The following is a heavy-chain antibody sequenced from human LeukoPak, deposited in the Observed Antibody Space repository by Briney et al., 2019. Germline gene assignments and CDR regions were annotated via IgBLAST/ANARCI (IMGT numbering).Heavy chain of an antibody. V-gene: IGHV1-18*04. D-gene: IGHD3-16*02. CDR1: GYTFTSYG. CDR3: AREAGDYVWGSYRPPEPDY. CDR2: ISAYNGNT. J-gene: IGHJ4*02. Sequence: ASVKVSCKASGYTFTSYGISWVRQAPGQGLEWMRWISAYNGNTNYAQKLQGRVTMTTDTSTSTAYMEPRSLRSDDTAVYYCAREAGDYVWGSYRPPEPDYWGQGTLVTVSS.